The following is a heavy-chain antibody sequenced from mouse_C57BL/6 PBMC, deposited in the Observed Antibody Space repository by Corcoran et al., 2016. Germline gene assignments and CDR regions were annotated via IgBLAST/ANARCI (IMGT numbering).Heavy chain of an antibody. Sequence: QVQLQQSGPELVKPGASVKISCKASGYTFTDYYINWVKQRPGQGLEWIGWIFPGSGSTYYNEKFKGKATLTVDKSSSTANMLLSSLTSEDSAVYFCARSGTGAMDYWGQGTSVTVSS. CDR1: GYTFTDYY. CDR2: IFPGSGST. J-gene: IGHJ4*01. D-gene: IGHD3-3*01. CDR3: ARSGTGAMDY. V-gene: IGHV1-75*01.